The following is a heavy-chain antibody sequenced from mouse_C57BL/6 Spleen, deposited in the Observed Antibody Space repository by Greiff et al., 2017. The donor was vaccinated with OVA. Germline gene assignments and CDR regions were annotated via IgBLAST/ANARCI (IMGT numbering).Heavy chain of an antibody. Sequence: QVQLQQPGAELVRPGTSVKLSCKASGYTFTSYWMHWVKQRPGQGLEWIGVIDPSDSYTNYNQKFKGKATLTVDTSSSTAYMQLSSLTSEDSAVYYCARAYYDYDVYAMDYWGQGTSVTVSS. D-gene: IGHD2-4*01. V-gene: IGHV1-59*01. CDR1: GYTFTSYW. CDR2: IDPSDSYT. CDR3: ARAYYDYDVYAMDY. J-gene: IGHJ4*01.